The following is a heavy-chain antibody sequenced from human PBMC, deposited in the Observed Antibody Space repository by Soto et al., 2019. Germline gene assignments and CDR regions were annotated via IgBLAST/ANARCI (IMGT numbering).Heavy chain of an antibody. CDR2: IYYSGGT. CDR3: ARESPGAGHCDY. D-gene: IGHD6-13*01. V-gene: IGHV4-59*01. J-gene: IGHJ4*02. CDR1: GGSLSSYY. Sequence: QVQLQESGPGLVKPSETLSLTCTVSGGSLSSYYWMWIRQPPGKGLEWMGYIYYSGGTNYNPSLQSRXXRXVXXSKNQFSLKLSSVTAADTAVYYCARESPGAGHCDYWGQGTLVTVSS.